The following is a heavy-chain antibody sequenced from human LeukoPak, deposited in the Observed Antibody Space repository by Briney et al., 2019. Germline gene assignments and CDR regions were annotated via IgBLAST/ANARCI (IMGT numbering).Heavy chain of an antibody. Sequence: ASVKVSCKASGYTFVKHGISWVRQAPGQGLEWMGWINANTGNTDYAQNFQGRITMTTNPSTSTAYLALRSLTSDDTAVYYCAGIKIVEEVVNPWSWGPKKKTLLTPSAYWGQGTLVTVSS. V-gene: IGHV1-18*01. CDR2: INANTGNT. J-gene: IGHJ4*02. CDR1: GYTFVKHG. D-gene: IGHD2-21*01. CDR3: AGIKIVEEVVNPWSWGPKKKTLLTPSAY.